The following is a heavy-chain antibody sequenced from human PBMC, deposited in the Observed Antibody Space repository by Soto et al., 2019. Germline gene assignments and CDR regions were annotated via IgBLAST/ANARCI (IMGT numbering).Heavy chain of an antibody. V-gene: IGHV3-11*01. Sequence: GGSLRLSCAASGFIFSDYYMSWIRQAPGKGLEWLAYISRDGNAIFYADSVIGRFTVSRDNAKNSLFLQMDDLRAEDTAMFFCARGAEMSSLTKWFDPWGQGTLVTVSS. CDR2: ISRDGNAI. J-gene: IGHJ5*02. D-gene: IGHD1-1*01. CDR1: GFIFSDYY. CDR3: ARGAEMSSLTKWFDP.